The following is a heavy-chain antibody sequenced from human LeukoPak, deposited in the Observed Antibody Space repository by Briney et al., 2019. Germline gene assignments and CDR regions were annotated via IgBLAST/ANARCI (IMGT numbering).Heavy chain of an antibody. CDR3: ARSSIADHFRCFDY. V-gene: IGHV4-61*02. D-gene: IGHD6-13*01. CDR1: GGSISSGRNY. CDR2: IYIFSGST. J-gene: IGHJ4*02. Sequence: SETLSLTCTVSGGSISSGRNYWTWIRQPAGKGLEWIGRIYIFSGSTNYNPSLKSRVTISVDTSKNQFSLKLSSVTAADTAVYYCARSSIADHFRCFDYWGQGTLVTVSS.